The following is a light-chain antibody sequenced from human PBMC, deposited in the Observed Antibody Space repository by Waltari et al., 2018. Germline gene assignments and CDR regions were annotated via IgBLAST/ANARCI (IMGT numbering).Light chain of an antibody. CDR2: KAS. CDR1: QSISSG. CDR3: QQYNSLMYT. Sequence: DIQMTQSPSTLSASVGDRVTITCRASQSISSGMAWYQQKPGKAHKLLIYKASSLESGVPSRFSGSGSGTEFTLTISSLQPDDFATYYCQQYNSLMYTFGQGTKLEIK. J-gene: IGKJ2*01. V-gene: IGKV1-5*03.